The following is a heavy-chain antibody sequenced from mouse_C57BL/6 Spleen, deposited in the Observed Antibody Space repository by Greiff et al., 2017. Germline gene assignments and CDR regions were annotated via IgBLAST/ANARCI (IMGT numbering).Heavy chain of an antibody. J-gene: IGHJ2*01. V-gene: IGHV1-69*01. CDR1: GYTFTSYW. D-gene: IGHD2-4*01. CDR2: IDPPDSYT. CDR3: ARIYYDYHYFDY. Sequence: VQLQQPGAELVMPGASVKLSCKASGYTFTSYWMHWVKQRPGQGLEWIGEIDPPDSYTNYNQKFKGKSTLTVDKSSSTAYMQLSSLTSEDSAVYYCARIYYDYHYFDYWGQGTTLTVSS.